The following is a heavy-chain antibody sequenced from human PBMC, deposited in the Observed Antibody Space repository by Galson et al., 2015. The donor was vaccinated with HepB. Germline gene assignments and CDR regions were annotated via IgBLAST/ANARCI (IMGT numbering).Heavy chain of an antibody. CDR1: GYTFTSYV. V-gene: IGHV7-4-1*02. D-gene: IGHD6-19*01. CDR3: ARVTSIYDFSSRAYSYYYYGMDV. CDR2: INTNTGTP. Sequence: SGYTFTSYVINWVRQAPGQGLEWMGGINTNTGTPTYAQGFTGRFVFSLDTSVSTAYHQISSLKTEDTAVYYCARVTSIYDFSSRAYSYYYYGMDVWGQGTTVAVSS. J-gene: IGHJ6*02.